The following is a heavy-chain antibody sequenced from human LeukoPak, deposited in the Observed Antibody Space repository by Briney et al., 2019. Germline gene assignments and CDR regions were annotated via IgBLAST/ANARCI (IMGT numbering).Heavy chain of an antibody. D-gene: IGHD5-18*01. CDR1: GFTFSSYG. CDR3: AKDERGYSYGLIDY. V-gene: IGHV3-33*06. J-gene: IGHJ4*02. Sequence: PGGSPRLSCAASGFTFSSYGMHWVRQAPGKGLEWVAVIWYDGSNKYYADSVKGRFTISRDNSKNTLYLQMNSLRAEDTAVYYCAKDERGYSYGLIDYWGQGTLVTVSS. CDR2: IWYDGSNK.